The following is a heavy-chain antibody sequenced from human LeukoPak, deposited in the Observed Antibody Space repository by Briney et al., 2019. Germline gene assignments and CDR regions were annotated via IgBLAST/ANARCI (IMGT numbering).Heavy chain of an antibody. CDR1: GGTFSSYA. D-gene: IGHD3-10*01. V-gene: IGHV1-69*06. CDR2: IIPIFGTA. J-gene: IGHJ3*02. CDR3: ARVKVTMVRGVIIYDAFDI. Sequence: SVKVSCKASGGTFSSYAVSWVRQAPGQGLEWMGGIIPIFGTANYAQKFQGRVTITADKSTSTAYMELSSLRSEDTAVYYCARVKVTMVRGVIIYDAFDIWGQGTMVTVSS.